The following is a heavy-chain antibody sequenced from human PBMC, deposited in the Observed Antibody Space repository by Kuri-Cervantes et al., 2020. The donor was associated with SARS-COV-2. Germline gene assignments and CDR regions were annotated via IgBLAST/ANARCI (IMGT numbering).Heavy chain of an antibody. D-gene: IGHD6-13*01. Sequence: ESLKISCTVSSVSISGSFNYWGWIRQRPGKGLECIGTIYYSGGTIYNSSVKSRVTMSVDTSRNQFSLRLSSVIATDTATYYCAKLGGSLPYNWFDSWGQGTLVTVSS. V-gene: IGHV4-39*01. CDR3: AKLGGSLPYNWFDS. CDR2: IYYSGGT. CDR1: SVSISGSFNY. J-gene: IGHJ5*01.